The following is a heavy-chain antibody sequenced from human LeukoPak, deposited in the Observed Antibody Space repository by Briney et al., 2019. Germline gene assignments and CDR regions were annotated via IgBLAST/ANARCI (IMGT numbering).Heavy chain of an antibody. Sequence: ASVKVSCKASGYTFTSYYIHWVRQAPGQGLEWMGMINPSDGSTNYAQKFQGRVTMTRDTSTSTVYMYLSSLRSEDTAVYYCARQGYYYDSSGYLDWGQGTLVTVSS. J-gene: IGHJ4*02. CDR1: GYTFTSYY. V-gene: IGHV1-46*01. CDR3: ARQGYYYDSSGYLD. CDR2: INPSDGST. D-gene: IGHD3-22*01.